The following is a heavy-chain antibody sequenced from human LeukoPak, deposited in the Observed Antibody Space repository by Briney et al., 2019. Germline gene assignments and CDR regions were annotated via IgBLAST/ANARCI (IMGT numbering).Heavy chain of an antibody. Sequence: PSETLSLTCTVSGGSISGYYWSWIRQPPGKGLEWIGEINHSGSTNYNPSLKSRVTISVDTSKNQFSLKLSSVTAADTAVYYCARGRSPYYDSSGYSDYWGQGTLVTVSS. J-gene: IGHJ4*02. CDR1: GGSISGYY. CDR2: INHSGST. CDR3: ARGRSPYYDSSGYSDY. V-gene: IGHV4-34*01. D-gene: IGHD3-22*01.